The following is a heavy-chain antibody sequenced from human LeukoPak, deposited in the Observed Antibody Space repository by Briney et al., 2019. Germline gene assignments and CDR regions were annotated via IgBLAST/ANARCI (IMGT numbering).Heavy chain of an antibody. CDR2: IYSGGST. CDR3: AKLSRVVVVAPFDY. V-gene: IGHV3-53*01. D-gene: IGHD2-15*01. Sequence: GGSLRLSCAASGFTVSSNYMSWVRQAPGKGLEWVSVIYSGGSTYYADSVKGRFTISRDNSKNTLYLQMNSLRAEDTAVYYCAKLSRVVVVAPFDYWGQGTLVTVSS. J-gene: IGHJ4*02. CDR1: GFTVSSNY.